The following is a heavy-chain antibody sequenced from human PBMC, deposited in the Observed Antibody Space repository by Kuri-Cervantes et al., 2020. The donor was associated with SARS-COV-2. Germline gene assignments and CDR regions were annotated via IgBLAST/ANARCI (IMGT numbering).Heavy chain of an antibody. CDR2: IDPSDSYT. V-gene: IGHV5-10-1*04. J-gene: IGHJ4*02. Sequence: KVSCKGSGYSFTSYWISWVRQMPGKGLEWMGRIDPSDSYTNYSPSIQGQVTISADKSISTAYLQWSSLKASDTAMYYCARSGYTVVTPDYWGQGTLVTVSS. CDR3: ARSGYTVVTPDY. D-gene: IGHD4-23*01. CDR1: GYSFTSYW.